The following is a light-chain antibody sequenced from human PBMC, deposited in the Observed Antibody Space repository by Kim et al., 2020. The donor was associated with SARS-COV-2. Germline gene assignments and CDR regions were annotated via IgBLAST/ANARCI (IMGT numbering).Light chain of an antibody. J-gene: IGKJ2*01. CDR1: QSVASNH. Sequence: EIVLTQSPGTLSLSPGERATLSCRASQSVASNHLAWFQQKPGQAPRLLVYGTSSRATGIPDRFSGSGSGTDFTLTISRLEPEDFAIYYCQQYDRPPYTFGQGTKLEIK. CDR2: GTS. V-gene: IGKV3-20*01. CDR3: QQYDRPPYT.